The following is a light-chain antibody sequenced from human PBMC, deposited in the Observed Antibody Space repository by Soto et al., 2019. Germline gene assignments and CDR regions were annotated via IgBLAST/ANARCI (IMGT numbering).Light chain of an antibody. CDR3: QHYGSSVTWT. CDR2: AAS. CDR1: QSVTSSY. V-gene: IGKV3-20*01. Sequence: EVVLTQSPGTLSLSPGERATLSCRASQSVTSSYLAWYQQKPGQAPRLLIYAASSRATGIPDRFSGSGYGTAVTVSISTLEPENFAVYYCQHYGSSVTWTGGQGTNEEIK. J-gene: IGKJ1*01.